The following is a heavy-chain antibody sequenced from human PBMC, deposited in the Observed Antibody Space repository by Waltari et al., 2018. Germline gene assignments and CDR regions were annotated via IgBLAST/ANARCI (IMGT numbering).Heavy chain of an antibody. CDR3: AKGISGTNSGIDF. Sequence: EVQLLESGGGLVQPGGSLRLSCAASGFTFSNYAMSWVRQAPGKGLEWVSLSSGSTGSTYYADSGKGRFTISRDNSKNTLYLQMNSLRAEDTAVFYCAKGISGTNSGIDFWGQGTLVTVSS. CDR2: SSGSTGST. J-gene: IGHJ4*02. D-gene: IGHD1-26*01. V-gene: IGHV3-23*01. CDR1: GFTFSNYA.